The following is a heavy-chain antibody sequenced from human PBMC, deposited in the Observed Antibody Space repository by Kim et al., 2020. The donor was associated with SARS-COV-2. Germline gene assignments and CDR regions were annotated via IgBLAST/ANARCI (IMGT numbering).Heavy chain of an antibody. CDR3: AREPRGRDGYPCFDY. CDR2: INPSGGST. Sequence: ASVKVSCKASGYTFTSYYMHWVRQAPGQGLEWMGIINPSGGSTSYAQKFQGRVTMTRDTSTSTVYMELSSLRSEDTAVYYCAREPRGRDGYPCFDYWGQGTLVTVSS. J-gene: IGHJ4*02. V-gene: IGHV1-46*01. D-gene: IGHD2-21*01. CDR1: GYTFTSYY.